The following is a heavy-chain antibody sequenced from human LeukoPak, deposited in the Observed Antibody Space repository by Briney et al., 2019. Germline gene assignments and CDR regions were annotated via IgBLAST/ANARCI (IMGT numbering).Heavy chain of an antibody. CDR1: GFIFSECA. J-gene: IGHJ4*02. CDR2: IDTRGKGSAT. CDR3: TRDGGSWSHLDY. V-gene: IGHV3-73*01. Sequence: PGGSLTLPCEGSGFIFSECAIHWVRQASGEGLEWVGRIDTRGKGSATAYAASVRGRFTLSRDDSKSTAYLQISSLKTEDTAAYFCTRDGGSWSHLDYWGQGVLVTVSS. D-gene: IGHD1-26*01.